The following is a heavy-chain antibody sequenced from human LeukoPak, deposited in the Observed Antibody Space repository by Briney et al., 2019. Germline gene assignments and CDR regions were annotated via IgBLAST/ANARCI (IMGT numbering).Heavy chain of an antibody. J-gene: IGHJ4*02. CDR3: ARGRSSGNSPGFFDS. V-gene: IGHV1-2*04. CDR2: INPKSGGT. D-gene: IGHD1-26*01. CDR1: GYTFTDYY. Sequence: ASVKVSCKASGYTFTDYYMHWVRQAPGQGLEWMGWINPKSGGTNYVQKFQGWVILTRDTSINTVYMESSSLTSDDTAIYYCARGRSSGNSPGFFDSWGQGTLVTVSS.